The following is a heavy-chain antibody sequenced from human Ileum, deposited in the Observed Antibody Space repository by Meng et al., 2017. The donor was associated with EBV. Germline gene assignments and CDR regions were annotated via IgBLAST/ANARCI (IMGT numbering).Heavy chain of an antibody. V-gene: IGHV4-59*01. D-gene: IGHD6-19*01. J-gene: IGHJ5*02. CDR3: ARGSSYSSGWYPDL. Sequence: QVQLPEPGPGLVQPSETLSLTCTGSGASIRTYYWGWLRQSPGKGPELIGYIYSSGDTNYNPSLKSRVTISIDTSKNQFSLMLNSVTAADTAVYYCARGSSYSSGWYPDLWGQGTLVTVSS. CDR2: IYSSGDT. CDR1: GASIRTYY.